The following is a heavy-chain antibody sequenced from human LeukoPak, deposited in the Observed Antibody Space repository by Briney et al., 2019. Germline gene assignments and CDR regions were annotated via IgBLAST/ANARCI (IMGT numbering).Heavy chain of an antibody. Sequence: GGSLRLSCAASGFTFSNYNMNWVRQAPGKGLEWVSYISSRSSHTYYADSVKGRFTISRDNAKNSLYLQMNSLRAEDTAVYYCARIDAFDIWGQGTMVPVSS. CDR1: GFTFSNYN. V-gene: IGHV3-21*06. CDR2: ISSRSSHT. CDR3: ARIDAFDI. J-gene: IGHJ3*02.